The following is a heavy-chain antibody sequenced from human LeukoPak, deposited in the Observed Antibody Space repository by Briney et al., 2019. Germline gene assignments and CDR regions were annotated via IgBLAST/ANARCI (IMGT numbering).Heavy chain of an antibody. J-gene: IGHJ4*02. CDR1: GGSFSDYY. D-gene: IGHD2-21*02. CDR3: ARKAYCGGDCYSFDY. V-gene: IGHV4-34*01. Sequence: SETLSLTCAVYGGSFSDYYWSWIRQPPGKGLEWIGEINHSGSTNYNTSLKSRVTISLDTPKNQFSLRLFSVTAADTAVYYCARKAYCGGDCYSFDYWGQGTLVTVSS. CDR2: INHSGST.